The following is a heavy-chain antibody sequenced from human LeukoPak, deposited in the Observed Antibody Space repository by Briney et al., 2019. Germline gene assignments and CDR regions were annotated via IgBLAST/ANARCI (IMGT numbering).Heavy chain of an antibody. V-gene: IGHV4-38-2*01. CDR2: IYHSGST. CDR1: GYSISSGYY. D-gene: IGHD3-22*01. J-gene: IGHJ4*02. Sequence: SETLSLTCAVSGYSISSGYYWGWIRQPPGKGLEWIGSIYHSGSTYYNPSLKSRVTISVDTSKNQFSLRLSSVTAADTAVYYCARSLHYYYDSSGYFDYWGQGTLVTVSS. CDR3: ARSLHYYYDSSGYFDY.